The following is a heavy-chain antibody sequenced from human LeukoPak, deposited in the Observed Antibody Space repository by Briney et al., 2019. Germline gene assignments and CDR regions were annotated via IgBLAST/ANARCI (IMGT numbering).Heavy chain of an antibody. CDR1: GGSISSGDYY. D-gene: IGHD2-2*01. V-gene: IGHV4-30-4*01. CDR2: IYYSGST. Sequence: SETLSLTCTVSGGSISSGDYYWSWIRQPPGKGLEWIAYIYYSGSTYYNPSLKSRVTMSVDTSKNQFSLKLSSVTAADTAVYYFARVTRRIVVVPAATSFDYWGQGTLVTVSS. CDR3: ARVTRRIVVVPAATSFDY. J-gene: IGHJ4*02.